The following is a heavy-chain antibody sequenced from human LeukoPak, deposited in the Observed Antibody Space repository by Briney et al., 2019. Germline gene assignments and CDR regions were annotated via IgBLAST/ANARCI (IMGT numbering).Heavy chain of an antibody. Sequence: GGSLRLSCAASGLSVNSYGMRWVRQAPGKGLEWVAVISFDGSNTFYADSVRGRFTISRDNSKNTVFLQMNSLRPEDTAVYYCAKESRLIVVVVKDWYFDLWGRGTLVTVSS. V-gene: IGHV3-30*18. CDR3: AKESRLIVVVVKDWYFDL. D-gene: IGHD3-22*01. CDR2: ISFDGSNT. CDR1: GLSVNSYG. J-gene: IGHJ2*01.